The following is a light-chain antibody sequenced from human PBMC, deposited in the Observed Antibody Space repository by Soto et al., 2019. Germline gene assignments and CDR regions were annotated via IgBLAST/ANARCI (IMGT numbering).Light chain of an antibody. J-gene: IGKJ3*01. V-gene: IGKV3-20*01. CDR2: GAS. CDR1: QSVFNNH. CDR3: QQYGSLPF. Sequence: SLITQAPGAQSLCAEGRATRFCRASQSVFNNHIGWYPQKPGQAPRRLIFGASFRATGIPDRLRGSGSGTDFTLTISSLEPDDFAVYYCQQYGSLPFFVPGTKVDIK.